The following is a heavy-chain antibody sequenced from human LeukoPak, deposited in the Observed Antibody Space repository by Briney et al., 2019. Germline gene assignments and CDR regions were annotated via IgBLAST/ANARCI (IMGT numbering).Heavy chain of an antibody. CDR1: GGSISSYY. CDR3: ARRGYTYGYNYYYGMDV. CDR2: IYYSGST. J-gene: IGHJ6*02. V-gene: IGHV4-59*08. Sequence: PSETLSLTCTVPGGSISSYYWSWIRQPPGKGLEWIGYIYYSGSTNYNPSLKSRVTISVDTSKNQFSLKLSSVTAADTAVYYCARRGYTYGYNYYYGMDVWGQGTTVTVSS. D-gene: IGHD5-18*01.